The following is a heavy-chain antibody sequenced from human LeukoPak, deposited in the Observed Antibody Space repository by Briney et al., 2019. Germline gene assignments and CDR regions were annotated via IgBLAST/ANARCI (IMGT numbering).Heavy chain of an antibody. V-gene: IGHV3-23*01. CDR2: ISGSGGST. Sequence: GGSLRLSCAASGFTFSSYAMSWVRQAPGKGLEWVSAISGSGGSTYYADSVKGRFTISRDNSKNTLYLQMNSLRAKDTAVYYCARAEVPAAIKSGAFDIWGQGIMVTVSS. J-gene: IGHJ3*02. CDR1: GFTFSSYA. CDR3: ARAEVPAAIKSGAFDI. D-gene: IGHD2-2*01.